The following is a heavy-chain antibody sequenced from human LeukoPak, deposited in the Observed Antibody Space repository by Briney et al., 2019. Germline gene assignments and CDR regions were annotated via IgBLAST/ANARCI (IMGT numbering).Heavy chain of an antibody. CDR3: ARINGYSYGYNDY. V-gene: IGHV3-30-3*01. CDR2: ISYDGSNK. J-gene: IGHJ4*02. CDR1: GFTFSSSA. Sequence: GGSLRLSCAASGFTFSSSAMSWVRQAPGKGLEWVAVISYDGSNKYYADSVKGRFTISRDNSKNTLYLQMNSLRAEDTAVYYCARINGYSYGYNDYWGQGTLVTVSS. D-gene: IGHD5-18*01.